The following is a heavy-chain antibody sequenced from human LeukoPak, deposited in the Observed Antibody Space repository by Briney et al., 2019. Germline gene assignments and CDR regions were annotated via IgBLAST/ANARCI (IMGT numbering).Heavy chain of an antibody. CDR2: MCGTAGCT. CDR3: AKDRPNFHENSGHYYRRDGDS. D-gene: IGHD3-22*01. CDR1: GFTFYMYA. V-gene: IGHV3-23*01. J-gene: IGHJ5*01. Sequence: GGSLRLSCQASGFTFYMYAMSWVRQAPGKGLEWVASMCGTAGCTFYPDSVKGRFTISRDNSKNVLYLRMNSLKAEDTAIYYCAKDRPNFHENSGHYYRRDGDSWGQGTLVTVSS.